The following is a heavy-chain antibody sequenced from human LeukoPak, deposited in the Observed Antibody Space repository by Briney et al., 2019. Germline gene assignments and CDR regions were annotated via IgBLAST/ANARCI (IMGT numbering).Heavy chain of an antibody. Sequence: SVKVSCKASGGTFSIYAISWVRQAPGQGLEWMGGIIPIFGTANYAQKFQGRVTITADESTSTAYMELSSLRSEDTAVYYCARDEPRVAAAAPSHFDYWGQGTLVTVSS. V-gene: IGHV1-69*01. CDR2: IIPIFGTA. CDR1: GGTFSIYA. CDR3: ARDEPRVAAAAPSHFDY. D-gene: IGHD6-13*01. J-gene: IGHJ4*02.